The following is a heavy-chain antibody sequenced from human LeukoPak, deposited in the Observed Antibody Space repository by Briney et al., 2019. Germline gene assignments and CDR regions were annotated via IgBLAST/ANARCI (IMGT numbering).Heavy chain of an antibody. V-gene: IGHV1-8*01. CDR1: GYTFTSYD. D-gene: IGHD1-26*01. J-gene: IGHJ4*02. CDR2: MNPNSGNT. CDR3: ARSSVGARRRIDY. Sequence: ASVKVSCKASGYTFTSYDINWVRQATGQGLECMGWMNPNSGNTGYAQKFQGRVTMTRSHSINTAYLELNSLTSEDTAVYYCARSSVGARRRIDYWGQGSLVTVSS.